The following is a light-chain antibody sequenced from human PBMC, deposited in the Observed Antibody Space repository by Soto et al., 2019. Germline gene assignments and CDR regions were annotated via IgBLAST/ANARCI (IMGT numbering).Light chain of an antibody. CDR1: QSVLYSSNNKNY. V-gene: IGKV4-1*01. J-gene: IGKJ1*01. Sequence: DIVMTQSTDSLAVSLGERATIKCKSSQSVLYSSNNKNYLAWYQQKPGQPPKLLIYWASTRESGVPDRFSGSGSGTDFTLTISSLQAEDVAVYYCLQYYSTPRTFGQGTKVEIK. CDR3: LQYYSTPRT. CDR2: WAS.